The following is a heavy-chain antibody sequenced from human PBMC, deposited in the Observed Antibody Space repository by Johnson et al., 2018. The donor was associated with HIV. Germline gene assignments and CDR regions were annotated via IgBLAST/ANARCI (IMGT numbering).Heavy chain of an antibody. J-gene: IGHJ3*02. CDR1: GFTFSSYA. V-gene: IGHV3-7*01. CDR2: IKQDGSEK. Sequence: VQLVESGGGLVQPGGSLRLSCATSGFTFSSYAMHWVRQAPGKGLAWVASIKQDGSEKYYVDSVKGRFTISRDNAKNSLYLQMNSPRAEDTAVYYCARGPRNPGLDAFDIWGQGTVVTVSS. CDR3: ARGPRNPGLDAFDI. D-gene: IGHD1-14*01.